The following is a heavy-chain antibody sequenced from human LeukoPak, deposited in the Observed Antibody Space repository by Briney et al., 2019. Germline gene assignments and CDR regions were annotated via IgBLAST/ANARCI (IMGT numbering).Heavy chain of an antibody. CDR2: IIPIFGTA. V-gene: IGHV1-69*13. CDR1: GGTFSSYA. Sequence: SVKVSCKASGGTFSSYAISWVRQAPGQGLEWMGGIIPIFGTANYAQKFQGRVTITADESTSTAYMELSSLRSEDTAAYYCARGKNYDFWSGYRPYYYYGMDVWGQGTTVTVSS. D-gene: IGHD3-3*01. J-gene: IGHJ6*02. CDR3: ARGKNYDFWSGYRPYYYYGMDV.